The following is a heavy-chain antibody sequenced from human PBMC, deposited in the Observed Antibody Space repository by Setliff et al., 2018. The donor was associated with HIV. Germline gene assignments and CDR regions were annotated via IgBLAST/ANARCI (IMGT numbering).Heavy chain of an antibody. CDR2: MDSDGINI. J-gene: IGHJ4*02. CDR1: GFTFSSYW. CDR3: ARALYRVKQQLVPHFFDY. Sequence: GGSLRLSCAASGFTFSSYWMHRVRQAPGKGLVWVTGMDSDGINIRYADSVKGRFTISRDNVKNTLYLQMNSLTVEDTAMYYCARALYRVKQQLVPHFFDYWGQGTLVTVSS. V-gene: IGHV3-74*01. D-gene: IGHD6-13*01.